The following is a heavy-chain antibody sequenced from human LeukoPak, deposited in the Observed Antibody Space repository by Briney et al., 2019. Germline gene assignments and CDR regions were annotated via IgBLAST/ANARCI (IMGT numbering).Heavy chain of an antibody. D-gene: IGHD1-26*01. CDR2: VIPIFGRA. J-gene: IGHJ2*01. V-gene: IGHV1-69*05. Sequence: ASVKLSCKASGGTFSSYAISWVRQAPGQGLGWMGGVIPIFGRANYAQKFQGRVTIATDESTSTAYMELSSLRSEDTAVYYCARDLDSGSYWYFDLWGRGTLVTVSS. CDR3: ARDLDSGSYWYFDL. CDR1: GGTFSSYA.